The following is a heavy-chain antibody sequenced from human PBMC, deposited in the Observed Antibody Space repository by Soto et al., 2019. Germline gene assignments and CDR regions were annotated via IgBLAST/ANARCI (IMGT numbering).Heavy chain of an antibody. V-gene: IGHV3-21*01. J-gene: IGHJ2*01. Sequence: EVQLVESGGGLVKPGGSLRLSCAASGFTFSSYSMNWVRQAPGKGLEWVSSISSSSSYIYYADSVKGRFTITRDNAKNSLYLQMNSLRAEDTAVYYCARDRGYDILTGYSYWYFDLWGRGTLVTVSS. CDR1: GFTFSSYS. CDR3: ARDRGYDILTGYSYWYFDL. CDR2: ISSSSSYI. D-gene: IGHD3-9*01.